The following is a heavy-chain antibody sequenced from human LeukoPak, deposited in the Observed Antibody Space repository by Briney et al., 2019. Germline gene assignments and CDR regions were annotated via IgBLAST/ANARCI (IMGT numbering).Heavy chain of an antibody. D-gene: IGHD3-3*01. J-gene: IGHJ6*03. CDR2: INPNSGGT. V-gene: IGHV1-2*02. CDR1: GYTFTGYY. CDR3: ATESRDYDFWSGYSRRYYMDV. Sequence: ASVKVSCKASGYTFTGYYMHWVRQAPGQGLEWMGWINPNSGGTNYAQKFQGRVTMTRDTSISTAYMELSRLRSDDTAVYYCATESRDYDFWSGYSRRYYMDVWGKGTTVTVSS.